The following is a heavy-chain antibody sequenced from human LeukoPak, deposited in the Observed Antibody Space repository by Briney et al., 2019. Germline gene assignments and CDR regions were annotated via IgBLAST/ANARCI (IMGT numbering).Heavy chain of an antibody. V-gene: IGHV1-18*01. CDR1: GYTFTSYG. CDR3: ARDGPDYGDYINFDY. J-gene: IGHJ4*02. D-gene: IGHD4-17*01. CDR2: ISAYNGNT. Sequence: ASVKVSCKASGYTFTSYGISRVRQAPGQGLEWMGWISAYNGNTNYAQKLQGRVTMTTDTSTSTAYMELRSLRYDDTAVYYCARDGPDYGDYINFDYWGQGTLVTVSS.